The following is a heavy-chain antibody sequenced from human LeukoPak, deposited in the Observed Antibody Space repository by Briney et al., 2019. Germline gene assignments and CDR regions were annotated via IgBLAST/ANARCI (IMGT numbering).Heavy chain of an antibody. D-gene: IGHD3-16*01. CDR2: TYYRSKWYN. V-gene: IGHV6-1*01. J-gene: IGHJ6*04. Sequence: SQTLSLTCAISGDSVPSSSATWNWIRQSPSRGLEWLGRTYYRSKWYNDYAVSVRGRLTINPDTSKNQFSLQLNSVTPEDTAVYFCARGGDRPGRYYYYGMDVWGEGTTVTVSS. CDR3: ARGGDRPGRYYYYGMDV. CDR1: GDSVPSSSAT.